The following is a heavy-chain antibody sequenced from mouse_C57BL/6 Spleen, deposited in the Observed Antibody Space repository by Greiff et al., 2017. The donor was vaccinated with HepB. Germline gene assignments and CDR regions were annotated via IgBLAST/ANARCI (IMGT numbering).Heavy chain of an antibody. CDR3: AREEFITTVVATDYFDY. CDR2: IYPGSGNT. D-gene: IGHD1-1*01. Sequence: VQLQESGAELVRPGASVKLSCKASGYTFTDYYINWVKQRPGQGLEWIARIYPGSGNTYYNEKFKGKATLTAEKSSSTAYMQLSILTSEDSAVYFCAREEFITTVVATDYFDYWGQGTTLTVSS. V-gene: IGHV1-76*01. J-gene: IGHJ2*01. CDR1: GYTFTDYY.